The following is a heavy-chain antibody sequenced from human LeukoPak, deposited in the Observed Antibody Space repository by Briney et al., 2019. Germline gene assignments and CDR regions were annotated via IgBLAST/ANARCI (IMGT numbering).Heavy chain of an antibody. J-gene: IGHJ4*02. D-gene: IGHD6-19*01. Sequence: GGSLRLSCAASGFTFSSYAMSWVRQAPGKGLEWVSGISASGGSTYYADSVKGRFTISRDNSKNTLYLQMNSLRAEDTAVYYCAKGSAVADIYFDYWGQGTLVTVSS. CDR1: GFTFSSYA. CDR3: AKGSAVADIYFDY. CDR2: ISASGGST. V-gene: IGHV3-23*01.